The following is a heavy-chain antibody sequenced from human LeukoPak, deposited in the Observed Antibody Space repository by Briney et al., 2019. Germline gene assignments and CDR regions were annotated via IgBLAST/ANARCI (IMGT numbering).Heavy chain of an antibody. D-gene: IGHD5-24*01. Sequence: PSETLSLTCTVSGGSISSYYWSWIRQPPGKGLEWIGYIYYSGSTNYNPSLKSRVTISVDTSKNQFSLTLSFLSPPDTALYFCARSQRLLQFPCYWGQETLVTVSP. J-gene: IGHJ4*02. CDR2: IYYSGST. CDR3: ARSQRLLQFPCY. V-gene: IGHV4-59*12. CDR1: GGSISSYY.